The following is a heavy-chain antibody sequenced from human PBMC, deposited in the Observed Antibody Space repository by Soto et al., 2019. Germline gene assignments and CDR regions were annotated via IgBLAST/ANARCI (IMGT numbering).Heavy chain of an antibody. Sequence: GRSLRLSCAASGFTFSNYAMNWVRQAPGKGLERGSVISGGGDNTDSADSVKGGFTVSRDQSKKPRFLQMNSLRADYTAVYNCANGSWDGWCQGKMVTV. CDR2: ISGGGDNT. CDR3: ANGSWDG. CDR1: GFTFSNYA. D-gene: IGHD6-6*01. V-gene: IGHV3-23*01. J-gene: IGHJ3*01.